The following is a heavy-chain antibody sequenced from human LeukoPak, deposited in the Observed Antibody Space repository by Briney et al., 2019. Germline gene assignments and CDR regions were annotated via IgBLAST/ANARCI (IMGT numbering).Heavy chain of an antibody. J-gene: IGHJ6*02. V-gene: IGHV3-23*01. CDR2: ISGSGGST. D-gene: IGHD3-22*01. CDR3: AKDVPDYYDSSGYYYYYYGMDV. Sequence: GGSLRLSCAASGFTFSSYAMSWVRQAPGKGLEWVSAISGSGGSTYYADSVKGRFTISRDNSKNTLYLQMNSLRAEDTAVYYCAKDVPDYYDSSGYYYYYYGMDVWGQGTTVTVSS. CDR1: GFTFSSYA.